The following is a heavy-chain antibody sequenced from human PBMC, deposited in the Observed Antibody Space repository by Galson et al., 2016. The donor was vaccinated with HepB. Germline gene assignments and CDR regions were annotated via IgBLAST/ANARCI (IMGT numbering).Heavy chain of an antibody. CDR3: AGLWI. Sequence: SLRLSCAASGLSFSNSDMSWVRQAPGQGLEWVSHIGSSGIITYYADFVRGRFTISRDNSKSTLYLQMHSLRDEDTAVYYCAGLWIWGQGTKVTVSS. D-gene: IGHD3-16*01. V-gene: IGHV3-23*01. J-gene: IGHJ3*02. CDR2: IGSSGIIT. CDR1: GLSFSNSD.